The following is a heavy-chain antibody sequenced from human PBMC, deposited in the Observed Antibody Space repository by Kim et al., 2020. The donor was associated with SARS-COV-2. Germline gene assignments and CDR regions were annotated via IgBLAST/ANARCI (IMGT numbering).Heavy chain of an antibody. CDR1: GGSFSGYY. V-gene: IGHV4-34*01. D-gene: IGHD3-22*01. Sequence: SETLSLTCAVYGGSFSGYYWSWIRQPPGKGLEWIGEINHSGSTNYNPSLKSRVTISVDTSKNQFSLKLSSVTAADTAVYYCARERRRFRLFYFDYWGQGTLVTVSS. J-gene: IGHJ4*02. CDR2: INHSGST. CDR3: ARERRRFRLFYFDY.